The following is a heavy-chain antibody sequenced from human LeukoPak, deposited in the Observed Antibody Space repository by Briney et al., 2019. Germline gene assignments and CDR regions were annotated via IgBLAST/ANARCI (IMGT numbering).Heavy chain of an antibody. J-gene: IGHJ4*02. D-gene: IGHD5-12*01. CDR3: ARKGYGDY. CDR1: GFTYSSYW. CDR2: IKEDGSEK. Sequence: GGSLRLSCAASGFTYSSYWMSWIRQAPGKGLEWVANIKEDGSEKYYVHSVKGRFTTSRDNAKNALYLQMNSLRAEDTAVYYCARKGYGDYWGQGTLVTVSS. V-gene: IGHV3-7*03.